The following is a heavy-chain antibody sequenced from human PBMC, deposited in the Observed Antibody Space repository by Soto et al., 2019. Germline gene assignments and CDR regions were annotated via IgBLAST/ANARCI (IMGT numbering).Heavy chain of an antibody. CDR3: AKDQGSSWYEIDY. Sequence: EVQLLESGGGLVQPGGSLRLSCAASGFTFSNYAVTLLRQAPGKGLEWVSTISGSGGSTSYPDSVKGRFTISRDNSKNTLYLQMNSLRAEDTAVYYCAKDQGSSWYEIDYWGQGTLVTVSS. D-gene: IGHD6-13*01. CDR2: ISGSGGST. V-gene: IGHV3-23*01. J-gene: IGHJ4*02. CDR1: GFTFSNYA.